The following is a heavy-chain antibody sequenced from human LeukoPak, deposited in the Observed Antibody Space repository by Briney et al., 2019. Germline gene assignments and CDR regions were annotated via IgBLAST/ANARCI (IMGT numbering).Heavy chain of an antibody. CDR2: IYVGGNT. CDR1: GGSTSSYY. J-gene: IGHJ5*02. D-gene: IGHD6-19*01. V-gene: IGHV4-4*07. Sequence: SETLSLTCSVSGGSTSSYYWNWIRQPAGKGLEWIGRIYVGGNTNYNPSFKSRVTMSVDMSKNQFSLKLNSVTAADTAMYYCARVAPVAGTGWFDPWGQGTLVTVSS. CDR3: ARVAPVAGTGWFDP.